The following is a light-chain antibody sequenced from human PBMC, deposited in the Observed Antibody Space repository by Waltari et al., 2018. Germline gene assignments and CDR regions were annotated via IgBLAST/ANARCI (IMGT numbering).Light chain of an antibody. CDR3: QQYNDWPPA. J-gene: IGKJ3*01. CDR2: GAS. CDR1: QSVSSN. Sequence: EIAMTQSPATLSVSPGERATLSCRASQSVSSNLSWSQQKPGQAPRLLTYGASTRATGSPARFSGSGSGTWFTLTISSLPSEDFPVYYCQQYNDWPPAFGPGTKVEIK. V-gene: IGKV3-15*01.